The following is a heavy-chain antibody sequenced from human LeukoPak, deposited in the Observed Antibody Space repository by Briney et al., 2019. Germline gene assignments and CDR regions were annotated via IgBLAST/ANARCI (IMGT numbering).Heavy chain of an antibody. V-gene: IGHV3-33*06. CDR2: IWSDGNNK. CDR3: VKDQAQVYGYFDS. CDR1: GFTFSSYG. D-gene: IGHD6-6*01. Sequence: PGRSLRLSCAASGFTFSSYGMHWVRQAPGKGLQWVAVIWSDGNNKYYAASVKGRITISRDNSRNSLYVQMNSLRTEDTAVYYCVKDQAQVYGYFDSWGLGTLVTVSS. J-gene: IGHJ4*02.